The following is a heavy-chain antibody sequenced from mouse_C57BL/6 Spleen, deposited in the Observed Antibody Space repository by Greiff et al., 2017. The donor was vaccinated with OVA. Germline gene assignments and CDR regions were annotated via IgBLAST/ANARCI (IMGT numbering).Heavy chain of an antibody. V-gene: IGHV1-18*01. CDR2: INPNNGGT. J-gene: IGHJ2*01. Sequence: EVKLMESGPELVKPGASVKIPCKASGYTFTDYNMDWVKQSHGKSLEWIGDINPNNGGTIYNQKFKGKATLTVDKSSSTAYMELLSLTSEDTAVYYCARLVYYGNPYYFDYWGQGTTLTVSS. D-gene: IGHD2-1*01. CDR1: GYTFTDYN. CDR3: ARLVYYGNPYYFDY.